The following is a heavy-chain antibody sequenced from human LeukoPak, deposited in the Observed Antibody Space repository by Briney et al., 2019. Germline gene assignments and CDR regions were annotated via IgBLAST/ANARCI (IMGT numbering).Heavy chain of an antibody. J-gene: IGHJ6*03. CDR1: GGSISSSSYY. CDR3: ARPPLSYGSGSYYNARAGYMDV. Sequence: RPSETLSLTCTVSGGSISSSSYYWGWIRQPPGKGLEWIGSIYYSGSTYYNPSLKSRVTISVDTSKNQFSLKLSSVTAADTAVYYCARPPLSYGSGSYYNARAGYMDVWGKGTTVTISS. V-gene: IGHV4-39*07. D-gene: IGHD3-10*01. CDR2: IYYSGST.